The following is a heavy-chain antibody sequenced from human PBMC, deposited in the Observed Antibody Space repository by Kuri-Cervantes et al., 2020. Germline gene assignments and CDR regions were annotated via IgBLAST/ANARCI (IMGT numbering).Heavy chain of an antibody. CDR3: ARRSGGASVITTRYMDV. D-gene: IGHD4/OR15-4a*01. V-gene: IGHV3-74*01. Sequence: GESLKISCAASGFTFSSYWMHWVRQAPGKGLVWVSRINSDGSSTSYADSVKGRFTISRDNAKTSLYLQMDSLNAEDTAVYYCARRSGGASVITTRYMDVWGKGTTVTVSS. CDR2: INSDGSST. CDR1: GFTFSSYW. J-gene: IGHJ6*03.